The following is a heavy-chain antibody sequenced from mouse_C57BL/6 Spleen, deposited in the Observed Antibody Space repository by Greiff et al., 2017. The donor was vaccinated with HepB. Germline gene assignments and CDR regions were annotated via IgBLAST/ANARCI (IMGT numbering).Heavy chain of an antibody. CDR3: ARGGQLRPYFDY. Sequence: EVQLQQSGPGLVKPSQSLSLTCSVTGYSITSGYYWNWIRQFPGNKLEWMGYISYDGSNNYNPSLKNRISITRDTSKNQFFLKLNSVTTEDTATYYCARGGQLRPYFDYWGQGTTLTVSS. CDR2: ISYDGSN. V-gene: IGHV3-6*01. J-gene: IGHJ2*01. CDR1: GYSITSGYY. D-gene: IGHD3-2*02.